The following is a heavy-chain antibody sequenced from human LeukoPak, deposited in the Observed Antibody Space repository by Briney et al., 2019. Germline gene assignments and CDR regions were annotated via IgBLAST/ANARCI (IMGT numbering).Heavy chain of an antibody. CDR3: ASPYYDSSGYYDQYYFDY. D-gene: IGHD3-22*01. CDR1: GGTFSSYA. CDR2: IIPIFGTA. V-gene: IGHV1-69*13. Sequence: EASVKVSCKASGGTFSSYAISWVRQAPGQGLEWMGGIIPIFGTANYAQKFQGRVTISADESTSTAYMEVSSLRSEDTAVYFCASPYYDSSGYYDQYYFDYWGQGTLVTVSS. J-gene: IGHJ4*02.